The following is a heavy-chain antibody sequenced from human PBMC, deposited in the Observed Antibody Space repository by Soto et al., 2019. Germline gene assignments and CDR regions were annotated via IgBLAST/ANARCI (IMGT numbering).Heavy chain of an antibody. CDR1: GITVNNNY. Sequence: EVQLVESGGDLVQPGGSLRLSCAASGITVNNNYMSWVRQAPGKGLEWVSVIYSGGSTGYADSVKGRFTISRDNPKNTVYLQMNGLRAEDTAVYYCARDVGVWGRGTTVPVSS. CDR3: ARDVGV. V-gene: IGHV3-66*01. J-gene: IGHJ6*04. CDR2: IYSGGST.